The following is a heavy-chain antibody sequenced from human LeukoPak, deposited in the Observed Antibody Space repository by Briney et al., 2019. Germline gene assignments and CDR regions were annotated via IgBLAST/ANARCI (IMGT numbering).Heavy chain of an antibody. CDR3: ARRFGG. V-gene: IGHV3-48*03. CDR2: IHSTGSPI. CDR1: GFTFSSSE. Sequence: GGSLRLSCAASGFTFSSSEMTWVRHAPGKGLEWLSYIHSTGSPIYYADSEKGRFTISRDNAKNSLYLQMNSLRAEDTAVYYCARRFGGWGQGTLVTVSS. J-gene: IGHJ4*02. D-gene: IGHD3-10*01.